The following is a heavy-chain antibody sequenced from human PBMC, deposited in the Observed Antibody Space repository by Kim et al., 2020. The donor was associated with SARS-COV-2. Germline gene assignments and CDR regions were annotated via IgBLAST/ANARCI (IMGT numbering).Heavy chain of an antibody. V-gene: IGHV4-31*03. CDR3: ARGGDYYYYYGMDV. J-gene: IGHJ6*02. D-gene: IGHD2-21*02. CDR2: IYYSGST. CDR1: GGSISSGGYY. Sequence: SETLSLTCTVSGGSISSGGYYWSWIRQHPGKGLEWIGYIYYSGSTYYNPSLKSRVTISVDTSKNQFSLKLSSVTAADTAVYYCARGGDYYYYYGMDVWGQGTTVTVSS.